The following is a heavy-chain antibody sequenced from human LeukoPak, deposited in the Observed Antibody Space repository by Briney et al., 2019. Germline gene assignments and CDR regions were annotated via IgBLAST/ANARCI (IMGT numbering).Heavy chain of an antibody. V-gene: IGHV3-30*02. CDR3: ARDRGVSGNYYDH. J-gene: IGHJ4*02. CDR1: GFSFRNYG. CDR2: IRSDSSYK. D-gene: IGHD3-10*01. Sequence: PGGSLRLSCVASGFSFRNYGMHWVCQAPGKGLEWVTFIRSDSSYKYYADSVKGRFTTSRDNSKSTLDLQMNSLRPEDTALYYCARDRGVSGNYYDHWGQGTLVTVSS.